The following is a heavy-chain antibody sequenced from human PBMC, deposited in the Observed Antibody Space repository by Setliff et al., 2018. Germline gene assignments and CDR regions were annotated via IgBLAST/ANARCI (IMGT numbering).Heavy chain of an antibody. CDR3: VRDAGDGYGVDAYAGAGFDI. CDR2: FRPTGRT. Sequence: SETLSLTCAVSGSAIDSGHYWGWIRQPPGKGLEWIGSFRPTGRTYYNLSLKSRVTISVDTSKKQFSLKLTSMTAADTAVYYCVRDAGDGYGVDAYAGAGFDIWGQGTMVT. D-gene: IGHD4-17*01. V-gene: IGHV4-38-2*02. J-gene: IGHJ3*02. CDR1: GSAIDSGHY.